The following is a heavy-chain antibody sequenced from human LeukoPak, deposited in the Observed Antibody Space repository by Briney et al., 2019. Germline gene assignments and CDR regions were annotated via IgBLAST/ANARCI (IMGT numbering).Heavy chain of an antibody. D-gene: IGHD3-22*01. Sequence: SETLSLTCTVSGGSMSSYYWSWIRQPAGKGLEWIGRIYTSGSTNYNPSLKSRVTMSVDTSKTQFSLKLSSVTAADTAVYYCARGMSYDSSGYRREYYFDYWGQGTLVTVSS. V-gene: IGHV4-4*07. J-gene: IGHJ4*02. CDR3: ARGMSYDSSGYRREYYFDY. CDR1: GGSMSSYY. CDR2: IYTSGST.